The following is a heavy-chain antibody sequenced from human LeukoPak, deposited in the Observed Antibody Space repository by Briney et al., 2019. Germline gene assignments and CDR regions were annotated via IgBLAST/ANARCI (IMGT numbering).Heavy chain of an antibody. J-gene: IGHJ4*02. D-gene: IGHD2-15*01. Sequence: SVKVSCKASGGTFSSYAISWVRQAPGQGLEWMGGIIPIFGTANYAQKFQGRVTITADKSTSTAYMELSRLRSEDTAVYYCARDGGCSGGSCPFDYWGQGTLVTVSS. V-gene: IGHV1-69*06. CDR2: IIPIFGTA. CDR1: GGTFSSYA. CDR3: ARDGGCSGGSCPFDY.